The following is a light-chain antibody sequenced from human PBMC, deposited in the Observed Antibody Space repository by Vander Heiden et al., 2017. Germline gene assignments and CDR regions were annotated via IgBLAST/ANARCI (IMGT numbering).Light chain of an antibody. CDR1: QSLLYSDGNTY. J-gene: IGKJ4*01. V-gene: IGKV2D-30*01. Sequence: VVMTQSPLSLPVTLGQPAPIPRRSSQSLLYSDGNTYLNWLQQRPGQTPRRLINKVSSWDARVPDRFSGSGSGADDTMKSSRVEAEDVGVYYCMQGTHWPRLTFGGGTKVEIK. CDR2: KVS. CDR3: MQGTHWPRLT.